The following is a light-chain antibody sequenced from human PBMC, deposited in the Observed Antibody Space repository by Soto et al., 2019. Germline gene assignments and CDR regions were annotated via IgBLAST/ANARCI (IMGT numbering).Light chain of an antibody. J-gene: IGKJ1*01. CDR1: QYIGSA. CDR2: DAS. CDR3: QQYGDRPRT. Sequence: EVVLTQSPATLSVSPGDRATLSCRASQYIGSAVAWYHQRSGQAPRLLIFDASIRVPTTPARFSGSVSGTEFTLTISSLEYEDFEVYFCQQYGDRPRTLGQGTKVDIK. V-gene: IGKV3-15*01.